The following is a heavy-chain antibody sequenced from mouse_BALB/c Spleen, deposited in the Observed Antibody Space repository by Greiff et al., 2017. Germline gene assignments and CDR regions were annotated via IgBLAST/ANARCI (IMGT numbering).Heavy chain of an antibody. J-gene: IGHJ3*01. CDR1: GYSITSDYA. V-gene: IGHV3-2*02. CDR3: ARRNYGSSYEFAY. D-gene: IGHD1-1*01. CDR2: ISYSGST. Sequence: EVQLQQSGPGLVKPSQSLSLTCTVTGYSITSDYAWNWIRQFPGNKLEWMGYISYSGSTSYNPSLKSRISITRDTSKNQFFLQLNSVTTEDTATYYCARRNYGSSYEFAYWGQGTLVTVSA.